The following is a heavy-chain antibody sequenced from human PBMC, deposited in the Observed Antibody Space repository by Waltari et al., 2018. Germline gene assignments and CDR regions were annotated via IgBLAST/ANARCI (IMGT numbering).Heavy chain of an antibody. CDR3: AIYSSGWYP. CDR1: GNTFTSYY. D-gene: IGHD6-19*01. J-gene: IGHJ5*02. Sequence: QVQLVQSGAEVKKPGASVKVSCKASGNTFTSYYVHWVRQAPGQGREWMGLINPRGGTTTYAQQFQGRVTMTGDTSTSRVYMELSSLRSEDTAVYYCAIYSSGWYPWGQGTLVTVSS. V-gene: IGHV1-46*01. CDR2: INPRGGTT.